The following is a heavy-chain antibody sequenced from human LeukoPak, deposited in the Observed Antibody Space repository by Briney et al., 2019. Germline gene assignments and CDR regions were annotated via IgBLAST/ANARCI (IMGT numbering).Heavy chain of an antibody. CDR3: ARKGYYYDSSGYPADAFDI. D-gene: IGHD3-22*01. Sequence: GASVKVSCKASGYTFTSYGISWVRQAPGQGLEWMGWISAYNGNTNYAQKFQGRVTMATDTSTSTAYMELRSLRSDDTAVYYCARKGYYYDSSGYPADAFDIWGQGTMVTVSS. CDR1: GYTFTSYG. V-gene: IGHV1-18*01. J-gene: IGHJ3*02. CDR2: ISAYNGNT.